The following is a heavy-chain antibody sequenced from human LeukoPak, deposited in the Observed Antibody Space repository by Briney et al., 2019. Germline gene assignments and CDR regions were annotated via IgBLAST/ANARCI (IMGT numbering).Heavy chain of an antibody. J-gene: IGHJ4*02. V-gene: IGHV3-30-3*01. Sequence: PGRSLRLSCAASGFTFSSYAMHWVRQAPGKGLVWVAVISYDGSNKYYADSVKGRFTISRDNSKNTLYLQMNSLRAEDTAVYYCARDLYDFWSGYYPNYFDYWGQGTLVTASS. CDR2: ISYDGSNK. CDR3: ARDLYDFWSGYYPNYFDY. CDR1: GFTFSSYA. D-gene: IGHD3-3*01.